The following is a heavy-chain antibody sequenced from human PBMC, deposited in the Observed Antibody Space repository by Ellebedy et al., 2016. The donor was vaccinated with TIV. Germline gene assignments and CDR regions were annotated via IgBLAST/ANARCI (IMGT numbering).Heavy chain of an antibody. Sequence: GGSLRLSXAASGLRFGDFFMSWVRQAPGRGLQWVSIIRAGGDDTYLADSVKGRFTISRDNSRNILYLQMSSLRDEDSAIYYCREGHYSDVWGQGAQVTVSA. CDR2: IRAGGDDT. CDR3: REGHYSDV. V-gene: IGHV3-23*01. J-gene: IGHJ4*02. CDR1: GLRFGDFF.